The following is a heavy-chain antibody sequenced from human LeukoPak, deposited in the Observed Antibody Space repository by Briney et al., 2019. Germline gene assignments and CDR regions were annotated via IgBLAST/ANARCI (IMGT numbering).Heavy chain of an antibody. Sequence: ASVEVSCKASGYTFTGYYMHWVRQAPGEGGEGVGWVNPNSGGTNYAQKFQGRVTMTRDTSISTAYMELSRLRSDDTAVYYCARDYYDILTGYYRPRLIDYWGQGTLVTVSS. J-gene: IGHJ4*02. CDR3: ARDYYDILTGYYRPRLIDY. CDR2: VNPNSGGT. D-gene: IGHD3-9*01. CDR1: GYTFTGYY. V-gene: IGHV1-2*02.